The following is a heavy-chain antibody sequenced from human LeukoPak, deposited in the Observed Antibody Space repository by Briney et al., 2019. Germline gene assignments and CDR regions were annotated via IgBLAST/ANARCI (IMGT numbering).Heavy chain of an antibody. CDR3: AREGRESQGFDY. J-gene: IGHJ4*02. D-gene: IGHD3-10*01. CDR2: IKQGGTEQ. V-gene: IGHV3-7*05. CDR1: GFTFSTYL. Sequence: GGSLRLSCAASGFTFSTYLISWVRQAPGKGLEWVANIKQGGTEQYYVDSVKGRFTISRDDAKNSLYLQMNSLRADDTAVYYCAREGRESQGFDYWGQGTLVTVSS.